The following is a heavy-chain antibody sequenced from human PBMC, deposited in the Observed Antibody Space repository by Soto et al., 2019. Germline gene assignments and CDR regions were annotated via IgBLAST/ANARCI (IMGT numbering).Heavy chain of an antibody. V-gene: IGHV4-39*01. D-gene: IGHD3-22*01. J-gene: IGHJ4*02. Sequence: QLQLQESGPGLVKPSETLSLTCTVSGGSISSSSYYWGWIRQPPGKGLEWIGSIYYSGSTYYNPSLKSRVTISVDTSKNQFSLKLSSVTAADTAVYYCARVRYYDSSPDYWGQGTLVTVSS. CDR2: IYYSGST. CDR3: ARVRYYDSSPDY. CDR1: GGSISSSSYY.